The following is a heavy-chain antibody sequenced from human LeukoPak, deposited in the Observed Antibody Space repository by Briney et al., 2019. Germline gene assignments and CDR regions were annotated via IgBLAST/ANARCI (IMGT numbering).Heavy chain of an antibody. Sequence: ASVKVSCKASGYTFTGYYMHWVRQAPGQGLEWMGWINPNSGGTNCAQKFQGRVTMTRDTSISTAYMELSRLRSDDTAVYYCARDGLGLHAFDIWGQGTMVTVSS. J-gene: IGHJ3*02. CDR2: INPNSGGT. CDR3: ARDGLGLHAFDI. V-gene: IGHV1-2*02. CDR1: GYTFTGYY. D-gene: IGHD3-16*01.